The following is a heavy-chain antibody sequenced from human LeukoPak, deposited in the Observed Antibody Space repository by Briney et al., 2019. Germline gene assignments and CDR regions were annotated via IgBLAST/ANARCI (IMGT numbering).Heavy chain of an antibody. V-gene: IGHV3-20*04. CDR2: INWNGGST. J-gene: IGHJ5*02. D-gene: IGHD4-17*01. Sequence: GGSLRLSCAASGFTFSSYWMHWVRQAPGKGLEWVSGINWNGGSTGYADSVKGRFTISRDNAKNSLYLQMNSLRAEDTALYYCARAHYGDFYNWFDPWGQGTLVTVSS. CDR1: GFTFSSYW. CDR3: ARAHYGDFYNWFDP.